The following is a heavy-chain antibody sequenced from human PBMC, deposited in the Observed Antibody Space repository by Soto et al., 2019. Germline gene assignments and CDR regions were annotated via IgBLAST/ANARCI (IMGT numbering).Heavy chain of an antibody. V-gene: IGHV4-30-4*01. CDR1: GGSISSNDYY. CDR2: IYYSETT. Sequence: SETLSLTCTVSGGSISSNDYYWSWIRQPPGKGLEWIGYIYYSETTYYNPSLRSRLTISIDASKNQFSLKLSSVSAADTAVYYCARQYCSGGSCHSAFDIWGQGTMVTVSS. D-gene: IGHD2-15*01. J-gene: IGHJ3*02. CDR3: ARQYCSGGSCHSAFDI.